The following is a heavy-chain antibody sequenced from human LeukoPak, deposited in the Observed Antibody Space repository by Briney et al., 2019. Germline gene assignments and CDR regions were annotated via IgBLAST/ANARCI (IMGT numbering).Heavy chain of an antibody. CDR2: INHSGST. Sequence: SETLSLTCAVYGGSLSGYYWSWIRQPPGKGLEWIGEINHSGSTNYNPSLKSRVTISVDTSKNQFSLKLSSVTAADTAVYYCARLEGCSGGSCYLDYWGQGTLVTVSS. J-gene: IGHJ4*02. V-gene: IGHV4-34*01. CDR3: ARLEGCSGGSCYLDY. CDR1: GGSLSGYY. D-gene: IGHD2-15*01.